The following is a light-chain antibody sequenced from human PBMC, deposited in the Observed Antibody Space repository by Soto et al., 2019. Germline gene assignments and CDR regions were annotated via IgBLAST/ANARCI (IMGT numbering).Light chain of an antibody. V-gene: IGKV3-11*01. CDR2: DAS. CDR1: QSFRSY. Sequence: IVLTQSPATLSLSPGERATLSCRASQSFRSYLAWYQQKPGQAPRLLIYDASNRATGIPARFSGSGSGTDFTLTISSLEPEDFAVYYCQQRSNWPPKYTFGQGTKLEIK. CDR3: QQRSNWPPKYT. J-gene: IGKJ2*01.